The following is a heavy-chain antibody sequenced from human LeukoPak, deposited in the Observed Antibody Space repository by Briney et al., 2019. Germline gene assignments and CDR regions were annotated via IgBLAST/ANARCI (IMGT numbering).Heavy chain of an antibody. Sequence: ASVKVSCKASGYTFTSYYMHWVRQAPGQGLEWMGIINPSGGSTSYAQKFQGRVTMTRDMSTSTVYIELSSLRSEDTAVYYCARAAETMIVVVPFDYWGQGTLVTVSS. J-gene: IGHJ4*02. CDR2: INPSGGST. CDR1: GYTFTSYY. V-gene: IGHV1-46*01. D-gene: IGHD3-22*01. CDR3: ARAAETMIVVVPFDY.